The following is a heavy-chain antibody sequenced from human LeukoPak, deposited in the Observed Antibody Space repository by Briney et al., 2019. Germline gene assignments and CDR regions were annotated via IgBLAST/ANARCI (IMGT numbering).Heavy chain of an antibody. D-gene: IGHD5-18*01. CDR2: INPNNGAT. CDR3: ARGRHLDTATFDENY. J-gene: IGHJ4*02. V-gene: IGHV1-2*02. CDR1: GYTFSAYF. Sequence: GASVKVSCKASGYTFSAYFLHWVRRAPGQGLEWVGWINPNNGATEYAQTFQGRVTMTRDTSISTVYMELSSLRSDDTAVYYCARGRHLDTATFDENYWGQGTLVTVSS.